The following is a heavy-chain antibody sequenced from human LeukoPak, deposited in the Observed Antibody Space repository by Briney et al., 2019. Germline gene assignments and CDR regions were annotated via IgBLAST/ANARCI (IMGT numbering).Heavy chain of an antibody. CDR2: INQDANER. V-gene: IGHV3-7*01. CDR1: GLSFGNYW. CDR3: AAGDSFDY. Sequence: GGSLRLSCAVSGLSFGNYWMSWVRQAPGKGLEWVANINQDANERYYVDSVKGRYTISKDNAKNSLYLQVNSLRAEDTAVYYCAAGDSFDYWGQGALVTVPS. J-gene: IGHJ4*02.